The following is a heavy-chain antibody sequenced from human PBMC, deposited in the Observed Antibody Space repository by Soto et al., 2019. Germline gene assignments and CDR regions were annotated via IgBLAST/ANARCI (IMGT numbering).Heavy chain of an antibody. CDR3: ASSYYYDSSGYYSNWFDP. J-gene: IGHJ5*02. D-gene: IGHD3-22*01. CDR1: GGPISSGDYY. V-gene: IGHV4-30-4*01. Sequence: SETLSLTCTVSGGPISSGDYYWSWIRQPPGKGLEWIGYIYYSGSTYYNPSLKSRVTISVDTSKNQFSLKLSSVTAADTAVYYCASSYYYDSSGYYSNWFDPWGQGTLVTVSS. CDR2: IYYSGST.